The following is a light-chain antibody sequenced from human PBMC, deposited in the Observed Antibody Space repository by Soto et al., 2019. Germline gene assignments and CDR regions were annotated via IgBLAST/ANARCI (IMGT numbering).Light chain of an antibody. CDR3: QQSYNKPQLYT. V-gene: IGKV1-39*01. J-gene: IGKJ2*01. CDR2: AAS. CDR1: QTINTF. Sequence: IQMTQAPSSLSASVGDRVTLTCRASQTINTFLNWYQQKPGKAPQLLIFAASRLQSGVPSRFTGRGSGTEFTRTISSERHVDFATYCCQQSYNKPQLYTFGQGTKLEI.